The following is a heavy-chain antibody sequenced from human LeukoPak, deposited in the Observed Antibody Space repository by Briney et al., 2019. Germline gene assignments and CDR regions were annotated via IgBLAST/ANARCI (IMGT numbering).Heavy chain of an antibody. D-gene: IGHD1-26*01. V-gene: IGHV3-53*01. CDR2: IYSGGST. Sequence: GGSLRLSCAASGFTVSSNYMSWVRQAPGKGLEWVSVIYSGGSTYYADSVKGRFTISRDNSKNTLYLQMNSLRAEDTAVYYCAREAERGAPFDYWGQGTLVTVSS. J-gene: IGHJ4*02. CDR1: GFTVSSNY. CDR3: AREAERGAPFDY.